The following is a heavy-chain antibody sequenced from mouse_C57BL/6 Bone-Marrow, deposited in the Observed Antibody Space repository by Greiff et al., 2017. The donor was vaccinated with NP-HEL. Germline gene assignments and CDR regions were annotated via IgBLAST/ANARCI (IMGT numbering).Heavy chain of an antibody. CDR3: ARDRLPLAAMDY. J-gene: IGHJ4*01. Sequence: EVMLVESEGGLVQPGSSMKLSCTASGFTFSDYYMAWVRQVPEKGLEWVANINYDGSSTYYLDSLKSRFIISRDHAKNILYLQMSSLKSEDTATYYCARDRLPLAAMDYWGQGTSVTVSS. V-gene: IGHV5-16*01. CDR2: INYDGSST. D-gene: IGHD6-1*01. CDR1: GFTFSDYY.